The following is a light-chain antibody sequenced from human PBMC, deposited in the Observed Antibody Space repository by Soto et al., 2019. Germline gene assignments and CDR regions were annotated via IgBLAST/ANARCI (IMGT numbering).Light chain of an antibody. CDR1: QSVSNNY. CDR3: QQYGSSGT. CDR2: GAS. V-gene: IGKV3-20*01. Sequence: IVLTQSPGTLSLSPGARDPLSCRASQSVSNNYLAWYQQKPGQAPRLLIYGASNRATGIPDRFSGSGSGTDFTLTISRLEPEDFAVYYCQQYGSSGTFGQGTKVDI. J-gene: IGKJ1*01.